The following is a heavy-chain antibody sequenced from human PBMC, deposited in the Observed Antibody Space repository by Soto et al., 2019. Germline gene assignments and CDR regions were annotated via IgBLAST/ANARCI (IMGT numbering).Heavy chain of an antibody. CDR1: GGSFSGYY. J-gene: IGHJ6*02. D-gene: IGHD3-3*01. V-gene: IGHV4-34*01. CDR2: INHSGST. CDR3: ARNSRKSFGVVMNYYYYYGMDV. Sequence: SETLSLTCAVYGGSFSGYYWSWIRQPPGKGLEWIGEINHSGSTNYNPSLKSRVTISVDTSKNQFSLKLSSVTAADTAVYYCARNSRKSFGVVMNYYYYYGMDVWGQGTTVTVSS.